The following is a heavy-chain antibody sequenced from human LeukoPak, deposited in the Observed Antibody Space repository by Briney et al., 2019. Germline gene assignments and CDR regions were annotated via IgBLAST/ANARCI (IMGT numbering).Heavy chain of an antibody. CDR3: AKEAELRWELSCFDY. Sequence: GGSLRLSCAASGFTFSSYGMHWVRQAPGKGLEWVAVISYDGSNKYYAGSVKGRFTISRDNSKNTLYLQMNSLRAEDTAVYYCAKEAELRWELSCFDYWGQGTLVTVSS. CDR1: GFTFSSYG. V-gene: IGHV3-30*18. D-gene: IGHD1-26*01. J-gene: IGHJ4*02. CDR2: ISYDGSNK.